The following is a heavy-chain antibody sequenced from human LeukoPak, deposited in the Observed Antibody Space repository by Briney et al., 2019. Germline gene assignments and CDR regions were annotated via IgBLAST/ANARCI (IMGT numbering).Heavy chain of an antibody. J-gene: IGHJ4*02. CDR2: LDPEDGET. D-gene: IGHD6-13*01. Sequence: ASVKVSCKVSGYTLTELSMHWVRQAPGQGLEWMGGLDPEDGETIYAQKFQGRVTMTEDTSTDTAYMELSSLRSEDTAVYYCATDPGYSSTTTFDYWGQGTLVTVSS. CDR3: ATDPGYSSTTTFDY. CDR1: GYTLTELS. V-gene: IGHV1-24*01.